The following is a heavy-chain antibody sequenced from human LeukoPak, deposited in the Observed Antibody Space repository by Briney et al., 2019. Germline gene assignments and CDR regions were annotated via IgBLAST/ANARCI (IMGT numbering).Heavy chain of an antibody. J-gene: IGHJ4*02. Sequence: SETLSLTCTVSGGSISRYYWSWIRQPPGKGLEWIGYIYSSGSTNYNPSLKSRVTISVDTSKNQHSLKLTSVTAADTAVYYCARHSAYSSGWFHYWGQGTLVTVSS. D-gene: IGHD6-19*01. CDR3: ARHSAYSSGWFHY. CDR2: IYSSGST. CDR1: GGSISRYY. V-gene: IGHV4-59*08.